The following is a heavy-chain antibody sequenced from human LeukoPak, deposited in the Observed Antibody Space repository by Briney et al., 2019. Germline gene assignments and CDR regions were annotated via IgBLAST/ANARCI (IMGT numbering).Heavy chain of an antibody. V-gene: IGHV3-30*02. Sequence: GGSLRLSCAASGFTFSSYGMHWVRQAPGKGLEWVALIGYDGTNEYYADSVKGRFTISRDNSRNTLYLQMKSLRAEDTAVYYCAKGHLGAYGYWGQGTLVTVSS. CDR2: IGYDGTNE. CDR1: GFTFSSYG. D-gene: IGHD1-26*01. J-gene: IGHJ4*02. CDR3: AKGHLGAYGY.